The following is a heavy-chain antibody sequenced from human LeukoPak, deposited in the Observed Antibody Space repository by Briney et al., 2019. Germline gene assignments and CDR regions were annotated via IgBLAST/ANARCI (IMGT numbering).Heavy chain of an antibody. CDR1: GGSINDRDW. CDR3: ARVDIVVEDGMDV. CDR2: TQTTGRT. Sequence: SETLSLTCDVSGGSINDRDWWTWVRQPPEKGLEWLGGTQTTGRTNSNPSLRSRVTISVDTSKNQFSLKLSSVTAADTAVYYCARVDIVVEDGMDVWGQGTTVTVSS. V-gene: IGHV4-4*02. J-gene: IGHJ6*02. D-gene: IGHD2-2*01.